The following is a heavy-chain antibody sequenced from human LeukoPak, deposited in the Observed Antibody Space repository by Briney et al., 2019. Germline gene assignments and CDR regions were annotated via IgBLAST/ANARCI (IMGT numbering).Heavy chain of an antibody. Sequence: SETLSLTCAVYGGSFSSYYWSWIRQPPGKGLEWIGYIYYSGSTNYNPSLKSRVTISVDTSKNQFSLKLSSVTAADTAVYYCARAPPYYYDSSGFDYWGQGTLVTVSS. CDR1: GGSFSSYY. J-gene: IGHJ4*02. D-gene: IGHD3-22*01. CDR3: ARAPPYYYDSSGFDY. CDR2: IYYSGST. V-gene: IGHV4-59*01.